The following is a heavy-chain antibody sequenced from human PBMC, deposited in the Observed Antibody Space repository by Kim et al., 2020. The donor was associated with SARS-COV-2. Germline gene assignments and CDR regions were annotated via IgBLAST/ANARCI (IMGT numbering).Heavy chain of an antibody. J-gene: IGHJ6*02. CDR1: GFTFSSYA. CDR2: ISYDGGNK. CDR3: ASAGEETTVTSYYYYGMDV. V-gene: IGHV3-30*04. Sequence: GGSLRLSCAASGFTFSSYAMHWVRQAPGKGLEWVAVISYDGGNKYYVDSVKGRFTISRDNSKNTLYLQMNSLRAEDTAVYYCASAGEETTVTSYYYYGMDVRRQGTTVT. D-gene: IGHD4-4*01.